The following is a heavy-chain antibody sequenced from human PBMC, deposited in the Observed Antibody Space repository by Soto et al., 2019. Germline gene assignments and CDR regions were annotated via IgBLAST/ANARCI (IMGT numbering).Heavy chain of an antibody. CDR1: VGALNIYA. CDR2: IIHLFDTT. Sequence: SVKVSCKTVVGALNIYAISWWRQNPRQGLEWRGGIIHLFDTTNYAQKFQGRVTITADNSTSTAYMELSTLTSDDTAVYYCARRLPRGIAIWGQGTLVTVSS. J-gene: IGHJ4*01. D-gene: IGHD2-21*01. V-gene: IGHV1-69*06. CDR3: ARRLPRGIAI.